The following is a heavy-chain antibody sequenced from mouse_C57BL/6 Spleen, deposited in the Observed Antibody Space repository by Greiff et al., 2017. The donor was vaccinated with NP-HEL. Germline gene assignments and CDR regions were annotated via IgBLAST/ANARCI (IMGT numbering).Heavy chain of an antibody. Sequence: VQLQQSGPGLVQPSQTLSITCTVSGFSLTSYGVHWVRQPPGKGLEWLGVIWSGGSTDNNAAFIYRLSISKDNSKSQVFFKLNSLKTEDTAIYYGARMGYSNYVGAIDYWGQGTSVTVSS. J-gene: IGHJ4*01. CDR2: IWSGGST. CDR1: GFSLTSYG. CDR3: ARMGYSNYVGAIDY. D-gene: IGHD2-5*01. V-gene: IGHV2-2*01.